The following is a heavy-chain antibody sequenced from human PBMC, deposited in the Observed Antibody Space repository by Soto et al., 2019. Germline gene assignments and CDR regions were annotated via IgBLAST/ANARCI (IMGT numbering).Heavy chain of an antibody. Sequence: GGSLRLSCAASGFTFSSYAMSWVRQAPGKGLEWVSAISGSGGSTYYADSVKGRFTISRDTSKNTLYLQMNSLRAEDTAVYYCAKDQVTNGVTTYGMDVWGQGTTVTVSS. CDR1: GFTFSSYA. CDR2: ISGSGGST. V-gene: IGHV3-23*01. J-gene: IGHJ6*02. D-gene: IGHD2-8*01. CDR3: AKDQVTNGVTTYGMDV.